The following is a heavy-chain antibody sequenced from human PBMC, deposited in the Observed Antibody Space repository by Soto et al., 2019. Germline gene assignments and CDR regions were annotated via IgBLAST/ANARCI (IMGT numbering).Heavy chain of an antibody. CDR2: ISWNSGSI. Sequence: GGSLRLSCAASGFTFDDYAMHWVRQAPGKGLEWVSGISWNSGSIGYADSVKGRFTISRDNAKNSLYLQMNSLRAEDTALYYCAKGLSYYDSSGYYGYWGQGTLVTVSS. CDR3: AKGLSYYDSSGYYGY. D-gene: IGHD3-22*01. V-gene: IGHV3-9*01. CDR1: GFTFDDYA. J-gene: IGHJ4*02.